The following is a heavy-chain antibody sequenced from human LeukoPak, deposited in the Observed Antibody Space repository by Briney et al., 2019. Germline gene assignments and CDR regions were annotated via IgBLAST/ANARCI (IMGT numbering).Heavy chain of an antibody. CDR1: GYSFSNYA. V-gene: IGHV7-4-1*02. CDR2: CNTNTWYA. Sequence: ASEKVSCKGSGYSFSNYAMNWERRAPGQGLEWGVECNTNTWYATYAQGFTGRFVFSLDTSDSTASLQISCLKAGDTAVYYCAAEYCGGGRCYSPQLDFWGQGTLVTVSS. J-gene: IGHJ4*02. D-gene: IGHD2-15*01. CDR3: AAEYCGGGRCYSPQLDF.